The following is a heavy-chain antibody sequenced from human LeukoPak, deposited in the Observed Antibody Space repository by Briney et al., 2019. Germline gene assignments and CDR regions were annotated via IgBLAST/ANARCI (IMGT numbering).Heavy chain of an antibody. J-gene: IGHJ4*02. Sequence: ASLRLSCAASGFSFSSYSMHWVRQAPGKGPEWVSYISSGSGFIYYADSVKGRFTISRDNAKNSLYLQMNSLRDEDTAVYYCASVQGGAVNYWGQGTLVTVSS. CDR1: GFSFSSYS. CDR3: ASVQGGAVNY. CDR2: ISSGSGFI. V-gene: IGHV3-48*02. D-gene: IGHD6-19*01.